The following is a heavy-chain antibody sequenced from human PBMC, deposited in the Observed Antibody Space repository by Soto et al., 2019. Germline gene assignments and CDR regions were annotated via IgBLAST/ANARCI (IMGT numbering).Heavy chain of an antibody. J-gene: IGHJ4*02. CDR3: AKQPDTAMVYFVDY. V-gene: IGHV3-23*01. Sequence: GGSLRLSCAASGFTFSSYAMSWVCQAPGKGLEWVSAISGSGGSTYYADSVKGRFTISRDNSKNTLYLQMNSLRAEDTAVYYCAKQPDTAMVYFVDYWGQGTLVTVSS. CDR2: ISGSGGST. CDR1: GFTFSSYA. D-gene: IGHD5-18*01.